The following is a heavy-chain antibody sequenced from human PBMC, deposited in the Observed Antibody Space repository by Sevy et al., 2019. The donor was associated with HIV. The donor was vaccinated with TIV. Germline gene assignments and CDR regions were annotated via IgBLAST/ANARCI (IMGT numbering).Heavy chain of an antibody. D-gene: IGHD3-9*01. V-gene: IGHV3-11*01. Sequence: RGCLRLSCAASGFTFSDYYMSWIRQAPGKGLEGVSYISSSGSTIYYADSVKGRFTISRHNAKNSLYLQINGLRAEDTVIYYCARRVTIGGYDILTGYYSSDAFDIWGQGTMVSVSS. CDR3: ARRVTIGGYDILTGYYSSDAFDI. CDR2: ISSSGSTI. J-gene: IGHJ3*02. CDR1: GFTFSDYY.